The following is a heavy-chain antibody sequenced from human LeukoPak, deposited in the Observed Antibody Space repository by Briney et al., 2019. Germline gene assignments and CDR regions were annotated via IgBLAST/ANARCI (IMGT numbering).Heavy chain of an antibody. Sequence: PSETLSLTCTVSGGSINSSSYSWGWIRQPPGEGLEWIGTIYYSGTIYYRPSLKSRVTISVDTSKNQFSLKMTSATAADTAVYYCARSANSGRETNYWGQGTLVTVSP. CDR2: IYYSGTI. CDR3: ARSANSGRETNY. V-gene: IGHV4-39*01. J-gene: IGHJ4*02. D-gene: IGHD5-12*01. CDR1: GGSINSSSYS.